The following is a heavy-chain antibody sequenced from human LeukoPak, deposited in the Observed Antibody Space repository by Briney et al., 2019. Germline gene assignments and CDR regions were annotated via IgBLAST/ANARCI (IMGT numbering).Heavy chain of an antibody. CDR3: ARDSGSYYFRFDP. CDR2: INHSGST. D-gene: IGHD1-26*01. V-gene: IGHV4-34*01. CDR1: VGSFSGYY. Sequence: SETLSLTCAVYVGSFSGYYWSWIRHPPGKGLEWIGEINHSGSTNYNPSLKSRVTISVDTSKNQFSLKLSSVTAADTAVYYCARDSGSYYFRFDPWGQGTLVTVSS. J-gene: IGHJ5*02.